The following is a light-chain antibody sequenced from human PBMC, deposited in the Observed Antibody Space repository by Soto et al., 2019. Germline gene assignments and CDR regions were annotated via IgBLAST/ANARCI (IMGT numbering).Light chain of an antibody. CDR1: GSDVVTYNL. Sequence: QSALTQPASVSGSPGQSVTISCTGTGSDVVTYNLVSWYQHHPGKAPKLIIFEGTKRPSGVSNRFSGSKSDNSASLTISGLQSEDEADYYCCSYGGSTNLFGGGTQLTVL. J-gene: IGLJ7*01. CDR3: CSYGGSTNL. V-gene: IGLV2-23*01. CDR2: EGT.